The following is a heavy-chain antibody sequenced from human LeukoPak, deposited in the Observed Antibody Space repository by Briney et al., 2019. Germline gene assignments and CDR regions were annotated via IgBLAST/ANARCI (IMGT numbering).Heavy chain of an antibody. J-gene: IGHJ4*02. Sequence: ASETLSLTCTVSGGSISSSSYYWGWIRQPPGKGLEWIGSIYYSGSTYYNPSLKSRVTISVDTSKNQFSLKLSSVTAADTAVYYCARDQPGYFDYWGQGTLVTVSS. D-gene: IGHD1-14*01. CDR1: GGSISSSSYY. CDR3: ARDQPGYFDY. CDR2: IYYSGST. V-gene: IGHV4-39*07.